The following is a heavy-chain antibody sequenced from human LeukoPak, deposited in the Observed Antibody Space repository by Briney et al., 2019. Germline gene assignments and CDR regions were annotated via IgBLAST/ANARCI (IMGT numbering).Heavy chain of an antibody. CDR1: GGSFSGYY. J-gene: IGHJ3*02. CDR2: INHSGCT. V-gene: IGHV4-34*01. Sequence: KPSEPLSLTCAVYGGSFSGYYWSRIRQPPGKGLEWIGEINHSGCTNYNPSLKSRVTISVDTSKNQSSLKLSSVTAADTAVYYCARGRRTRPHDAFDIWGQGTMVTVSS. CDR3: ARGRRTRPHDAFDI. D-gene: IGHD1-14*01.